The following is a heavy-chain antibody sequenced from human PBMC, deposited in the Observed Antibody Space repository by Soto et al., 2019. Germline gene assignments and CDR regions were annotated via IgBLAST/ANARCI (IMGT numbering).Heavy chain of an antibody. CDR1: GASITSYY. V-gene: IGHV4-59*01. Sequence: QLQLHESGPELLKPSETLSLTCSVSGASITSYYWSWVRQPPWQEPEWIGYIYYSGSTNSHPSLKRLLSISVVTPKKHFSLRLSYGPAADTAVYYLAAQRVGEFGSHFDHWGQGMLVSVSP. D-gene: IGHD3-10*01. J-gene: IGHJ4*02. CDR3: AAQRVGEFGSHFDH. CDR2: IYYSGST.